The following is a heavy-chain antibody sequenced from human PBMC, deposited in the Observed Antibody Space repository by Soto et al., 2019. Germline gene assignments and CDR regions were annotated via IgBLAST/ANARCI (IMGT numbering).Heavy chain of an antibody. CDR1: GFTFSRYW. D-gene: IGHD3-10*01. J-gene: IGHJ4*02. V-gene: IGHV3-7*03. CDR2: IKHSGSEK. Sequence: EVQLVESGGDLVQPGGSLRLSCAASGFTFSRYWMNWVRQAPGKGLECVANIKHSGSEKYYVDSVKGRFTISRDNAENSLYLQMHSLRAEDTAVYYCARVRYYGSGSLVYFDYWGQGTLVTVSS. CDR3: ARVRYYGSGSLVYFDY.